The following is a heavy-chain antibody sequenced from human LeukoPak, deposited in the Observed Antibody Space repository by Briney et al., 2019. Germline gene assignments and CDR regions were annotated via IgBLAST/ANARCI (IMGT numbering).Heavy chain of an antibody. CDR2: INHSGST. J-gene: IGHJ4*02. V-gene: IGHV4-34*01. D-gene: IGHD2-2*01. CDR3: ARGSIVVVPAAAIDY. CDR1: GGSFSGHY. Sequence: SETLSLTCAVYGGSFSGHYWSWIRQPPGKGQAWIGEINHSGSTNYNPSLKSRVTISVDTSKNQFSLKLSSVTAADPAVYYCARGSIVVVPAAAIDYWGQGTLVTVSS.